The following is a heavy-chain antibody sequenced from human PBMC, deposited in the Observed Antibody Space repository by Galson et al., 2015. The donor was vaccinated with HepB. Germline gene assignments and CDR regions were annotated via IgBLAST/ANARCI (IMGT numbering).Heavy chain of an antibody. J-gene: IGHJ4*02. CDR3: ARAPNPRFWSGYDDY. CDR1: GFTFSSYS. D-gene: IGHD3-3*01. CDR2: ISSSGNTI. V-gene: IGHV3-48*04. Sequence: LRLSCAASGFTFSSYSMNWVRQAPGKGLEWVSYISSSGNTIYYADSVKGRFTISRDNAKHSLYLQMNSLRAEDTAVYYCARAPNPRFWSGYDDYWGQGTLVTVSS.